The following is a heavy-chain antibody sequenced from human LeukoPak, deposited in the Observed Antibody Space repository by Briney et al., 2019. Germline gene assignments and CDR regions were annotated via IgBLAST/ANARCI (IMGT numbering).Heavy chain of an antibody. Sequence: GGSLRLSCAASGFTFSTHGMHWVRQAPGKGLEWVAIIWYDGSYKYYTDSVKGRFTISRNNSRNTLHLHMNSLRAEDTAVYFCARENYGDPEGGFFDYWGQGTLVTVSS. D-gene: IGHD4-17*01. CDR3: ARENYGDPEGGFFDY. J-gene: IGHJ4*02. CDR1: GFTFSTHG. V-gene: IGHV3-33*01. CDR2: IWYDGSYK.